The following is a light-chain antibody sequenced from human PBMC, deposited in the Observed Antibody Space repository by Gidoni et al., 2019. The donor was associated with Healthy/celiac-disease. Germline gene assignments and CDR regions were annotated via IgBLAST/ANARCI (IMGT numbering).Light chain of an antibody. V-gene: IGKV1-33*01. CDR1: QDISNY. J-gene: IGKJ3*01. CDR3: KQYDNLSFT. Sequence: DIQMTQSPSSLSASVGARVTITCQASQDISNYLNWYQQKPGKAPKLLIYDASNLETGVPSRFSGSGSGTDFTFTISSMQPEDSATYYCKQYDNLSFTFGPGTKVDIK. CDR2: DAS.